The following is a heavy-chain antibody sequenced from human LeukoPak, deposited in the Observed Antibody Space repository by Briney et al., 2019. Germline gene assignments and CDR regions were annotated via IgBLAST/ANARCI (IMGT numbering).Heavy chain of an antibody. CDR2: IYYSGSP. J-gene: IGHJ6*02. CDR3: ARHLYPYYCSSTSCYKGYGMDV. CDR1: GGSISSYY. D-gene: IGHD2-2*02. V-gene: IGHV4-59*08. Sequence: SETLSLTCTVSGGSISSYYWSWIRRPPGKELGWIGYIYYSGSPNYNPSLKSRVTISVDTSKNQFSLKLSSVTAADTAVYYCARHLYPYYCSSTSCYKGYGMDVWGQGTTVTVSS.